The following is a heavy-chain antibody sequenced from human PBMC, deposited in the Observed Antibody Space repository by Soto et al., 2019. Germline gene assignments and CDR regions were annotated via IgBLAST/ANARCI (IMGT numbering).Heavy chain of an antibody. Sequence: PGGSLRLSCAASGFTFSSYGMHWVRQAPGKGLEWVAVISYDGSNKYYADSVKGRFTISRDNSKNTLYLQMNSLRAEDTAVYYCARDQAIFGVVYGMDVWRQGTTVTVSS. J-gene: IGHJ6*02. CDR2: ISYDGSNK. CDR1: GFTFSSYG. D-gene: IGHD3-3*01. V-gene: IGHV3-30*03. CDR3: ARDQAIFGVVYGMDV.